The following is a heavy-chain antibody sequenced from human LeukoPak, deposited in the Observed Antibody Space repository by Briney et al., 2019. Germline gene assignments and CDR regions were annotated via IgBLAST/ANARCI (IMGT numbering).Heavy chain of an antibody. CDR2: ISYDGSNK. D-gene: IGHD3-22*01. CDR3: ARGYYDSSGLRVAFDI. CDR1: GFTFSNYA. V-gene: IGHV3-30-3*01. Sequence: PGRSLRLSCAASGFTFSNYAMHWVRQAPGKGLEWVAVISYDGSNKYYADSVKGRFTISRDNSKNTLYLQMNSLRAEDTAVYYCARGYYDSSGLRVAFDIWGQGTMVTVSS. J-gene: IGHJ3*02.